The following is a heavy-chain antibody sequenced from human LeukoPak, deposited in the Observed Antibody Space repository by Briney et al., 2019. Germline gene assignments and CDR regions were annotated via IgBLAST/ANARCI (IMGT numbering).Heavy chain of an antibody. CDR2: ISSSVSNI. J-gene: IGHJ5*02. V-gene: IGHV3-11*01. CDR3: AIDLTAAANNWFDP. Sequence: GGPLSLSCAASGFTFSDFYMSWIGKPQGKGLKGVSYISSSVSNIYYADSVKGRFTIARDNAKNSLYLQMNRLRAEDAAVYYCAIDLTAAANNWFDPWGQGTLVTVSS. D-gene: IGHD2-2*01. CDR1: GFTFSDFY.